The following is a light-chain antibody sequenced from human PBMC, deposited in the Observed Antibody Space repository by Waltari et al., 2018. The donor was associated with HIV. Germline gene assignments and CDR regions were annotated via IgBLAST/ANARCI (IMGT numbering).Light chain of an antibody. J-gene: IGKJ1*01. CDR1: PSVLYSSNNKNY. Sequence: DIVMTQSPDSLAVYLGERATINCKSSPSVLYSSNNKNYLAWYQQKPGQPPKLLIYWASTRESGVPDRFSGSGSGTDFTLTISSLQAEDVAVYYCQQYYSTPRTFGQGTKVEIK. CDR2: WAS. V-gene: IGKV4-1*01. CDR3: QQYYSTPRT.